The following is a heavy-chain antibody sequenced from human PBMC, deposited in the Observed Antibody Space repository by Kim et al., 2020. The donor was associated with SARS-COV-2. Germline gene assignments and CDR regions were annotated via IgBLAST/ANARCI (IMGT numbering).Heavy chain of an antibody. V-gene: IGHV4-59*01. CDR2: IYNSGRA. J-gene: IGHJ4*02. CDR3: ARDQGYSSAYFDY. CDR1: GGSISSYY. D-gene: IGHD6-19*01. Sequence: SETLSLTCTVSGGSISSYYWSWIRQPPGKGLEWIGYIYNSGRANYNPSLKSRVTISVDTSKNQFSLKLSSVTAADTAVYYCARDQGYSSAYFDYWGQGTL.